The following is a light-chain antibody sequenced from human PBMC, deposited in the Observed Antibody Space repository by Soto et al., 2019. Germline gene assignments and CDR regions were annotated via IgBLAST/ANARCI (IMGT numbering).Light chain of an antibody. CDR3: SSYTGSTTLVV. J-gene: IGLJ2*01. CDR2: AVN. V-gene: IGLV2-14*01. CDR1: SSDVGRYNY. Sequence: QSVLTQPASVSGSPGQSITISCNGTSSDVGRYNYVSWYEQHPGKAPKLMIYAVNNRPSGVSDRFSGSKSGNTASLTISGLQAEDEADYYCSSYTGSTTLVVFGGGTKVTVL.